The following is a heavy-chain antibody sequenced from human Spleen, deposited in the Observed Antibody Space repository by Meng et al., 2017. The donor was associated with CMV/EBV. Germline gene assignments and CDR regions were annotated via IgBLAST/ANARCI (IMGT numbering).Heavy chain of an antibody. J-gene: IGHJ4*02. CDR1: GGSFSGYY. CDR3: ARGQIDQPGSGSYPPLGY. Sequence: YGGSFSGYYWSWIRQPPGKGLEWIGEINHSGSTNYNPSLKSRVTISVDTSKNQFSLKLNSVTAADTAVYYCARGQIDQPGSGSYPPLGYWGQGTLVTVSS. V-gene: IGHV4-34*01. CDR2: INHSGST. D-gene: IGHD3-10*01.